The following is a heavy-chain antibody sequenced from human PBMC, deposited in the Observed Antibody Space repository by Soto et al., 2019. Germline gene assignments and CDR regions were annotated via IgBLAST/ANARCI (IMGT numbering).Heavy chain of an antibody. D-gene: IGHD3-16*01. J-gene: IGHJ4*02. CDR2: IWYDGSNK. CDR3: ARDWRYSSSSILRNVWGSYPHLSAWPFDY. V-gene: IGHV3-33*01. CDR1: GFTFSSYG. Sequence: PGGSLRLSCAASGFTFSSYGMHWVRQAPGKGLEWVAVIWYDGSNKYYADSVKGRFTISRDNSKNTLYLQMNSLRAEDTAVYYCARDWRYSSSSILRNVWGSYPHLSAWPFDYWGQGTLVTVSS.